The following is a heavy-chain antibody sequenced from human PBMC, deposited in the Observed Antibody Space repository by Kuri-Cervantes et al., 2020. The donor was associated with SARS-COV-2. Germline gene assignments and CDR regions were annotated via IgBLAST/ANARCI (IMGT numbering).Heavy chain of an antibody. CDR1: GFTFSSYA. Sequence: GESLKISCAASGFTFSSYAMHWVRQAPGKGLEWVAVISYDGSNKYYADSMQGRFTISRDNSKNTLYLQMNSLRAEDTAVYYCARGEGSRWSYWGQGTLVTVSS. CDR2: ISYDGSNK. D-gene: IGHD6-13*01. V-gene: IGHV3-30*04. J-gene: IGHJ4*02. CDR3: ARGEGSRWSY.